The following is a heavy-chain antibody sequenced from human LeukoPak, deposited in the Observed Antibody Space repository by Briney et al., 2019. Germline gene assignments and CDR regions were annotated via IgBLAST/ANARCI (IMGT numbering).Heavy chain of an antibody. D-gene: IGHD1-1*01. Sequence: PSETLSLTCTVSGGSVSSYYWSWIRQSPGKGLEWIGYIYHSRSTNYNPSLKSRVTISVDTSKNQFSLKLNSVTAADTAVYYCARGERLGLDYWGQGTLVTVSS. J-gene: IGHJ4*02. CDR1: GGSVSSYY. V-gene: IGHV4-59*02. CDR3: ARGERLGLDY. CDR2: IYHSRST.